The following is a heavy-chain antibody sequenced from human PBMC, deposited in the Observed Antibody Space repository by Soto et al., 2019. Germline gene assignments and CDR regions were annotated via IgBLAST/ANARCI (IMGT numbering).Heavy chain of an antibody. CDR2: IWYDGSNK. D-gene: IGHD3-3*01. J-gene: IGHJ4*02. Sequence: PGGSLRLSCAASGFTFSSYGMHWVRQAPGKGLEWVAVIWYDGSNKYYADSVKGRFTISRDNSKNTLYLQMNSLRAEDTAVYYCARDYYDFWSGYSEQHFDYWGQGTLVTVSS. CDR3: ARDYYDFWSGYSEQHFDY. V-gene: IGHV3-33*01. CDR1: GFTFSSYG.